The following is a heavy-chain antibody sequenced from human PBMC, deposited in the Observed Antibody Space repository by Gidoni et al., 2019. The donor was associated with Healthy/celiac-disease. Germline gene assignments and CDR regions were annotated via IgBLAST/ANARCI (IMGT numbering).Heavy chain of an antibody. CDR1: GGSISSSSYY. CDR3: ARLWGREMTTNY. J-gene: IGHJ4*02. CDR2: IYYSGST. Sequence: QLQLQESGPGLVKPSETLSLTCTVSGGSISSSSYYWGWIRQPPGKGLEWIGSIYYSGSTYYNPSLKSRVTISVDTSKNQFSLKLSSVTAADTAVYYCARLWGREMTTNYWGQGTLVTVSS. V-gene: IGHV4-39*01. D-gene: IGHD4-17*01.